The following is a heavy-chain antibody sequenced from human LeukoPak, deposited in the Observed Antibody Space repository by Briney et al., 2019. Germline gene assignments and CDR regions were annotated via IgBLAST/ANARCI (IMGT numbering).Heavy chain of an antibody. J-gene: IGHJ3*02. CDR1: GYSFTNHW. CDR2: IYPGDSDT. D-gene: IGHD6-6*01. CDR3: ARHRSSWSKDAFDI. Sequence: GESLKISCKDSGYSFTNHWIGWVRQMPGKGLEWMGIIYPGDSDTRYSPSFQGQVTISADKSISTAYLQWSSLKASDTAMYYCARHRSSWSKDAFDIWGQGTMVTVCS. V-gene: IGHV5-51*01.